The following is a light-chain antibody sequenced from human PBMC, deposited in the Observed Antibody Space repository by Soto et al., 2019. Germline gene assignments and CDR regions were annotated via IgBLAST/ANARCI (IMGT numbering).Light chain of an antibody. V-gene: IGKV3-20*01. CDR2: GVS. CDR1: QTVSNYH. J-gene: IGKJ3*01. Sequence: EIVLTQSPGTLSLSPGDTATLSCRASQTVSNYHLAWYQQKPGHAPRLLIYGVSSRDTGIPDRFTGSGSGTDFTLTITRLEPEDFAVYYCQQYGGSPPRFSFGHGTKVDIK. CDR3: QQYGGSPPRFS.